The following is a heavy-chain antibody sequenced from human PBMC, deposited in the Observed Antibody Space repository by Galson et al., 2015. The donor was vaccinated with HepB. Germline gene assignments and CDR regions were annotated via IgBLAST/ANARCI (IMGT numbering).Heavy chain of an antibody. CDR3: ARGVQLERRDYYYYYMDV. J-gene: IGHJ6*03. D-gene: IGHD1-1*01. CDR1: GDSVSSNSAA. Sequence: CAISGDSVSSNSAAWNWIRQSPSRGLEWLGRTYYRSKWYNDYAVSVKSRITINPDTSKNQFSLQLNSVTPEDTAVYYCARGVQLERRDYYYYYMDVWGKGTTVTVSS. CDR2: TYYRSKWYN. V-gene: IGHV6-1*01.